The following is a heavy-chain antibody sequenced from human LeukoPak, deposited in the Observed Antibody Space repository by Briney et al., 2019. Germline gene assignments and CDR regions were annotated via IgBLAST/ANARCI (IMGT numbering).Heavy chain of an antibody. V-gene: IGHV1-8*01. CDR2: MNPNSGNT. CDR1: GYTFTSYD. D-gene: IGHD5-12*01. Sequence: ASVKVSCRASGYTFTSYDINWVRQATGQGLEWMGWMNPNSGNTGYAQKFQGRVTMTRNTSISTAYMELSSLRSEDTAVYYCAISFGSGYDIVDYWGQGTLVTVSS. CDR3: AISFGSGYDIVDY. J-gene: IGHJ4*02.